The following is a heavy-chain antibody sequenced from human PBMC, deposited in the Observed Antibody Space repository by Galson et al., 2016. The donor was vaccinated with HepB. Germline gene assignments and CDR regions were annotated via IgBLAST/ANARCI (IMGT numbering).Heavy chain of an antibody. J-gene: IGHJ4*02. CDR3: AKVLGIAIFGVTVYTFDH. D-gene: IGHD3-3*01. V-gene: IGHV3-23*01. Sequence: SLRLSCAASGFTFSSYAMSWVRQAPGKGLEWVSSIGDSGGDVYYADSVKGRFTISRDSPKSTLSLQMDSLRAEDTAVYYCAKVLGIAIFGVTVYTFDHWGQGTLVTVSS. CDR2: IGDSGGDV. CDR1: GFTFSSYA.